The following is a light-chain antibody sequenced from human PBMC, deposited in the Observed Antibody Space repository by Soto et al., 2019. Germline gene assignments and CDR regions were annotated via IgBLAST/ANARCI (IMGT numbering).Light chain of an antibody. J-gene: IGKJ4*01. CDR3: QQSFSDPPLS. Sequence: DIQLTQSPSSLSASVGDRVTITCRASQSVSTYLYWYRQKPGEAPKLLIRAASSLEDGVPSRFSGSGSGTVFTLTINSLHPEDFATFYCQQSFSDPPLSFGGG. V-gene: IGKV1-39*01. CDR1: QSVSTY. CDR2: AAS.